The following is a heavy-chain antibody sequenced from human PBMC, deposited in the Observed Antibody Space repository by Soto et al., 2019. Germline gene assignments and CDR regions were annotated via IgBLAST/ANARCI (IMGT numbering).Heavy chain of an antibody. CDR3: RYYDILTGPDAFDI. D-gene: IGHD3-9*01. V-gene: IGHV3-53*02. CDR1: GFTVSSNY. CDR2: IYSGGST. J-gene: IGHJ3*02. Sequence: EVQLVETGGGLIQPGGSLRLSCAASGFTVSSNYMSWVRQAPGKGLEWVSVIYSGGSTYYADSVKGRFTISRDNSKNTLYLQMNSLRAEDTAVYYCRYYDILTGPDAFDIWGQGTMVTVSS.